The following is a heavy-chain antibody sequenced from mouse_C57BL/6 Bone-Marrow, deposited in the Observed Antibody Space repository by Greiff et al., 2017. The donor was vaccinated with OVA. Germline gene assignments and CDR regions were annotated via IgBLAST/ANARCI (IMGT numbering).Heavy chain of an antibody. J-gene: IGHJ4*01. CDR1: GFTFSSYA. CDR3: TRLLYAMDY. V-gene: IGHV5-9-1*02. D-gene: IGHD2-1*01. Sequence: EVMLVESGEGLVKPGGSLKLSCAASGFTFSSYAMSWVRQTPEKRLEWVAYISSGGDYIYYADTLKGRFTISRDNARNTLYLQRSSLKSEDTAMYYCTRLLYAMDYWGQGTSVTVSS. CDR2: ISSGGDYI.